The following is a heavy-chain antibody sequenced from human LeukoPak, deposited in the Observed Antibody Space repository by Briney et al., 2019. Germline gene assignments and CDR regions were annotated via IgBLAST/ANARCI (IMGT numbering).Heavy chain of an antibody. Sequence: GGSLRLSCAASGFTFSSYSLNWVRQAPGKGLEWVSSISSSSSYIYYADSVKGRFTISRDNAKNSLYLQMNSLRAEDTAVYYCARAQYSSSWHYFDYWGQGTLVTVSS. D-gene: IGHD6-13*01. J-gene: IGHJ4*02. V-gene: IGHV3-21*01. CDR2: ISSSSSYI. CDR3: ARAQYSSSWHYFDY. CDR1: GFTFSSYS.